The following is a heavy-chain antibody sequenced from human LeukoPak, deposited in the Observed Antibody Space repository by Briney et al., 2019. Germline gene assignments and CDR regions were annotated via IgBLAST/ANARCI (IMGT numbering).Heavy chain of an antibody. J-gene: IGHJ6*02. CDR3: ASHVLLWFGEYYYGMDV. V-gene: IGHV1-69*13. CDR2: IIPIFGTA. D-gene: IGHD3-10*01. Sequence: SVKVSCKASGGTFSIYAISWVRQAPGQGLEWMGGIIPIFGTANYAQKFQGRVTITADESTSTAYMELSSLRSEDTAVCYCASHVLLWFGEYYYGMDVWGQGTTVTVSS. CDR1: GGTFSIYA.